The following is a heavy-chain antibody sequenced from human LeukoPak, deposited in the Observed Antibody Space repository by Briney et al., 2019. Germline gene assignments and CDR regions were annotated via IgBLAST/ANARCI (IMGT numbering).Heavy chain of an antibody. CDR3: ARLRWEQTGYSSDY. V-gene: IGHV3-21*06. CDR2: ISSGSSAI. CDR1: GFTFTTYS. Sequence: PGGSLRLSCEASGFTFTTYSMTWVRQAPGKGLEWVSIISSGSSAIFSADALKGRFTISRDNAKNSLYLQMNSLRAEDTAVFYCARLRWEQTGYSSDYWGQGTLVTVSS. D-gene: IGHD4-23*01. J-gene: IGHJ4*02.